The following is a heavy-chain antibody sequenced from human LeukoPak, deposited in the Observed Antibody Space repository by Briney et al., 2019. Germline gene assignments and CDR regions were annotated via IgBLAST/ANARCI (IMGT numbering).Heavy chain of an antibody. V-gene: IGHV1-69*06. D-gene: IGHD6-19*01. J-gene: IGHJ4*02. CDR1: GGTFSSYA. CDR2: IIPIFGTA. Sequence: ASVKVSCKASGGTFSSYAISWVRQAPGQGLEWIGGIIPIFGTANYAQKFQGRVTITADKSTSTAYMELSSLRSEDTAVYYCARAVAGEYYFDYWGQGTLVTVSS. CDR3: ARAVAGEYYFDY.